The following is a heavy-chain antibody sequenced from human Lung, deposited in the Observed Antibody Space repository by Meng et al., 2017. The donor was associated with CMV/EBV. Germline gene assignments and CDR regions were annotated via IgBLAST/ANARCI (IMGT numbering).Heavy chain of an antibody. Sequence: SXTXXLTXXISGDSVSSNSAAWNWIRQSPSRGLEWLGRTYYRSRWYNDYAPSVKSRITINPDTSKNQFSLQLHSVTPEDTAVYYCVRDDGMGLDAFDIWGQGTLXT. D-gene: IGHD3-16*01. J-gene: IGHJ3*02. CDR2: TYYRSRWYN. V-gene: IGHV6-1*01. CDR3: VRDDGMGLDAFDI. CDR1: GDSVSSNSAA.